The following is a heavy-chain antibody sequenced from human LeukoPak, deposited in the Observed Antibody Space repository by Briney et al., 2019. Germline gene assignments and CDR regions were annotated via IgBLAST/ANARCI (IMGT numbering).Heavy chain of an antibody. V-gene: IGHV3-30*02. CDR2: IRYDESNK. J-gene: IGHJ6*03. D-gene: IGHD3-10*01. CDR3: AKGGGSGSYYNNYYMDV. CDR1: GFPFSSYG. Sequence: PGGSLRLSCAASGFPFSSYGMHWLRQAPGKGLAGVAFIRYDESNKYYADPAKGRFPISRDNSKNTLFLQMNSLRAEDTAVYYCAKGGGSGSYYNNYYMDVWGKGTTVTVSS.